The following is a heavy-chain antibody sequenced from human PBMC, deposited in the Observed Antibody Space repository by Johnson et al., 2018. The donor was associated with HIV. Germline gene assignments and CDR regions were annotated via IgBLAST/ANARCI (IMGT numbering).Heavy chain of an antibody. CDR3: AKGGPTTGDTLDI. CDR1: GFTFSTYA. CDR2: INSRGGTT. V-gene: IGHV3-23*04. Sequence: VQLVESGGGLVQPGGSLRLSCAASGFTFSTYAMSWVRQAPGKGLEWVSAINSRGGTTYYADSVKGRFTISRDNSKNTLYLQMNSLRAEDTAVYYCAKGGPTTGDTLDIWGQGTMVTVSS. D-gene: IGHD1-26*01. J-gene: IGHJ3*02.